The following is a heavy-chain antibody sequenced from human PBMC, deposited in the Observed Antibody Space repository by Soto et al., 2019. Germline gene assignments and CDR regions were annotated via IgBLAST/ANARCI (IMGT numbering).Heavy chain of an antibody. CDR1: GFTFSSYW. V-gene: IGHV3-74*01. J-gene: IGHJ3*02. D-gene: IGHD3-3*01. CDR2: INSDGSST. CDR3: ARAGGDYDFWSDDAFDI. Sequence: EVQLVESGGGLVQPGGSLRLSCAASGFTFSSYWMHWVRQAPGKGLVWVSRINSDGSSTSYADYVKGRFTISRDNAKNTLHPEMNSLRAQDTAVYYCARAGGDYDFWSDDAFDIWGQGTMVTVSS.